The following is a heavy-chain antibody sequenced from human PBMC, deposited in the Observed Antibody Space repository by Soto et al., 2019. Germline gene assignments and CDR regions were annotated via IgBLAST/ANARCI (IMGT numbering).Heavy chain of an antibody. Sequence: QVQLVESGGGVVQPGRSLRLSCAASGFTFSYHALNWVRQAPGKGLEWVAVISYDGDNKYIAESVKGRFTISRDNSKNPVSLQMNSLRTEDTAMYFCARGTTPSAFSARDVWCPGNTVTVSS. V-gene: IGHV3-30-3*01. CDR2: ISYDGDNK. CDR3: ARGTTPSAFSARDV. CDR1: GFTFSYHA. D-gene: IGHD2-2*01. J-gene: IGHJ6*02.